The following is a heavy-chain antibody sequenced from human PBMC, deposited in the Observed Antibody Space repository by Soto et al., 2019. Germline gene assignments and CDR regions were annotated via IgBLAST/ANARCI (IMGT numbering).Heavy chain of an antibody. D-gene: IGHD2-2*01. V-gene: IGHV3-7*01. CDR3: ARARGWDIVIVPAASDY. Sequence: EVQLVESGGALVQPGGSLRLSCAASGFTFSRYWMSWVRQAPGKGLEWVANINQGGSEKYYVDSVKGRFTISRDNDKNSLFLQMNSLRAEDTAVYYCARARGWDIVIVPAASDYWGQGTLVTVSS. J-gene: IGHJ4*02. CDR2: INQGGSEK. CDR1: GFTFSRYW.